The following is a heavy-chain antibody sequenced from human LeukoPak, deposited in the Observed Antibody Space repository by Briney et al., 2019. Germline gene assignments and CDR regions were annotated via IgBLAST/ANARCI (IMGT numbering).Heavy chain of an antibody. V-gene: IGHV3-30-3*01. CDR3: ARDYYDSSGYWAPDAFDI. CDR2: ISYDGSNK. D-gene: IGHD3-22*01. CDR1: GFTFSSYA. J-gene: IGHJ3*02. Sequence: GGSLRLSCAASGFTFSSYAMHWVRQAPGKGLEWVAVISYDGSNKYYADSVKSRFTISRDNSKNTLYLQMNSLRAEDTAVYYCARDYYDSSGYWAPDAFDIWGQGTMVTVSS.